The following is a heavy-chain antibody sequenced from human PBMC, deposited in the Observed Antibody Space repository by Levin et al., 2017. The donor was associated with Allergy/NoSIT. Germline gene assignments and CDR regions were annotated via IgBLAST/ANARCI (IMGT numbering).Heavy chain of an antibody. CDR1: GFTFSDYY. CDR2: ISSSSSYT. Sequence: GGSLRLSCAASGFTFSDYYMSWIRQAPGKGLEWVSYISSSSSYTNYADSVKGRFTISRDNAKNSLYLQMNSLRAEDTAVYYCARDSPGPQAGAAATLFDYWGQGTLVTVSS. V-gene: IGHV3-11*05. J-gene: IGHJ4*02. CDR3: ARDSPGPQAGAAATLFDY. D-gene: IGHD2-15*01.